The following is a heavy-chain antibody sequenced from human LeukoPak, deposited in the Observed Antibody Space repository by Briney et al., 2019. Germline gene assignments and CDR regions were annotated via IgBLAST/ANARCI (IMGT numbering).Heavy chain of an antibody. CDR3: ARDLSSSSGDYYYYMDV. CDR2: IKSKSDGGTT. Sequence: GGSLRLSCTVSGFTVSSDSMSWVRQAPGKGLEWVGRIKSKSDGGTTDYAAPVKGRFTISRDDSKDTLYLQMNSLRAEDTAVYYCARDLSSSSGDYYYYMDVWGKGTTVTISS. D-gene: IGHD6-19*01. J-gene: IGHJ6*03. V-gene: IGHV3-15*01. CDR1: GFTVSSDS.